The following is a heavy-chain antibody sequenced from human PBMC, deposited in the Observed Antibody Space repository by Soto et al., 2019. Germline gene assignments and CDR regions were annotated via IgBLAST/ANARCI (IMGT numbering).Heavy chain of an antibody. Sequence: QVQLVESGGGVVQPGRSLRLSCAASGFTFSSYGMHWVRQAPGKGLEWVAVIWYAGSNKYYADSVKGRFTISRDNSKNTLYLEMKSLRGEDTAVYYCARGGYYDFWSGYTHYYYYGMDVWGQGTTVTVSS. V-gene: IGHV3-33*01. CDR3: ARGGYYDFWSGYTHYYYYGMDV. CDR1: GFTFSSYG. D-gene: IGHD3-3*01. CDR2: IWYAGSNK. J-gene: IGHJ6*02.